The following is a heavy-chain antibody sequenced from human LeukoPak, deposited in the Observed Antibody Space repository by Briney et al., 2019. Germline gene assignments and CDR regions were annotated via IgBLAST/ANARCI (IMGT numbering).Heavy chain of an antibody. V-gene: IGHV3-30*18. CDR3: AKAFSPSGAMVTRDY. D-gene: IGHD5-18*01. Sequence: GSLRLSCAASGFTFSGSGMHWVRQAPGKGLEWVAVISYDGSNKYYADSVKGRFTISRDNSKNTLYLQMNSLRAEDTAVYYCAKAFSPSGAMVTRDYWGQGTLVTVSS. J-gene: IGHJ4*02. CDR2: ISYDGSNK. CDR1: GFTFSGSG.